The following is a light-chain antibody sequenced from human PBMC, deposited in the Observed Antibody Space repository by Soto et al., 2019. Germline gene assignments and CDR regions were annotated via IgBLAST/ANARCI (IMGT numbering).Light chain of an antibody. CDR3: SSYTSGSTLVV. V-gene: IGLV2-14*01. CDR2: EVS. Sequence: QSALTQPASVSGSPGQSITDSCTGTSSDVGGYNYVSWYQQHPGKAPKLMIYEVSRWASGISNRFSVSKSGNTASLTISGLQAEDEADYYCSSYTSGSTLVVFGGGTKLTVL. CDR1: SSDVGGYNY. J-gene: IGLJ2*01.